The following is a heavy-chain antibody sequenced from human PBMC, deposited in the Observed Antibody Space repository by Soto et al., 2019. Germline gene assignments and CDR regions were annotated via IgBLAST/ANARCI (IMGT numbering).Heavy chain of an antibody. CDR2: IYYSGST. J-gene: IGHJ4*02. D-gene: IGHD2-15*01. V-gene: IGHV4-59*01. CDR1: GGSIGSYY. CDR3: AREVVYYFDY. Sequence: SETLSLTCTVSGGSIGSYYWSWIRQPPGKGLEWIGYIYYSGSTNYNPSLKSRVTISVDTSKNQFSLKLSSVTAADTAVYYCAREVVYYFDYWGQGTLVTVSS.